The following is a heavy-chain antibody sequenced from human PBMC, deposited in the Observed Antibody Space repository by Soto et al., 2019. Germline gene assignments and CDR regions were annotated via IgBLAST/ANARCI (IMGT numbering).Heavy chain of an antibody. CDR1: GDIFRTYA. D-gene: IGHD3-10*01. J-gene: IGHJ4*02. Sequence: QVQLVQSGAEVKRPGSSVKVSCQASGDIFRTYAISWVRQAPGQGLEWMGGIIPMFTTPNYAQNFQGRVTISADESTSTAYMELSSLKSEDTAVYYCARGGYYGSRTHFQNLIYWGQGTQVTVSS. CDR3: ARGGYYGSRTHFQNLIY. V-gene: IGHV1-69*01. CDR2: IIPMFTTP.